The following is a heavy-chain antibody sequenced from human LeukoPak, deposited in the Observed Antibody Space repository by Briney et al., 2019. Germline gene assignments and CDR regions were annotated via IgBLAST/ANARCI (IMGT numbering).Heavy chain of an antibody. CDR1: GYTLTELS. D-gene: IGHD1-26*01. J-gene: IGHJ1*01. CDR3: ATGRLVGAELQD. CDR2: FDPEDGET. Sequence: GASVKVSCKVSGYTLTELSMHWVRQAPGKGLEWMGGFDPEDGETIYAQKYQGRVTMTEDTSTDTAYMELSSLRSEDTAVYYCATGRLVGAELQDWGQGTLVTVSS. V-gene: IGHV1-24*01.